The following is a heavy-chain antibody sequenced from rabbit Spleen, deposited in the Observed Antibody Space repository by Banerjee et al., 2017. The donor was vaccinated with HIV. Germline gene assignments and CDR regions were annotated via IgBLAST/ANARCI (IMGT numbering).Heavy chain of an antibody. D-gene: IGHD8-1*01. Sequence: QEQLVESGGGLVQPEGSLALTCKASGFSFSVSSYICWVRLAPGKGLEWTACIDTGSSGFTYFASWAKGRFTISKTSSTTVTLQMTSLTAADTATYFCARDTGSSFSSYGMDLWGPGTLVTVS. J-gene: IGHJ6*01. CDR1: GFSFSVSSY. CDR2: IDTGSSGFT. V-gene: IGHV1S45*01. CDR3: ARDTGSSFSSYGMDL.